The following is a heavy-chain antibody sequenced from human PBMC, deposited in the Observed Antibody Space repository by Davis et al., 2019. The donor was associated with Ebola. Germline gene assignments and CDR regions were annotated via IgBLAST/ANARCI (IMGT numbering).Heavy chain of an antibody. V-gene: IGHV5-51*01. CDR2: IHPGHLDT. CDR1: GYTFTGYW. CDR3: ARRGWDLHYYYYMDV. Sequence: KVSCQASGYTFTGYWIGWVRQMPGKGLEWMGIIHPGHLDTRYSPSFQGQVTISVDKSTNTAFLHWSSLEDSDTAIYYCARRGWDLHYYYYMDVWGEGTTVTVS. J-gene: IGHJ6*03. D-gene: IGHD1-26*01.